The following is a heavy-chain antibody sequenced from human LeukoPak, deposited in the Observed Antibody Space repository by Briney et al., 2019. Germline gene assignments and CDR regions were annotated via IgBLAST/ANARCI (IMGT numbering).Heavy chain of an antibody. CDR1: GGSISSYY. CDR3: ARTYGSSGLGSFDL. Sequence: SETLSLTCTVSGGSISSYYWSWIRQPPGKGLEWIGYIYYSGSTNYSPSLKSRLTISVGTSKNQFSLKLSSVTAADTAVYYCARTYGSSGLGSFDLWGRGTLVTVSS. D-gene: IGHD6-13*01. V-gene: IGHV4-59*01. J-gene: IGHJ2*01. CDR2: IYYSGST.